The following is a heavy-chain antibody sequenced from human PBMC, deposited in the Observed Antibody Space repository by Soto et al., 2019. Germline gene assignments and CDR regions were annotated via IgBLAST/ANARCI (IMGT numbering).Heavy chain of an antibody. V-gene: IGHV3-23*01. D-gene: IGHD1-26*01. CDR1: GFTFSSYA. CDR3: PIGGYSGSYYYYYGMDV. J-gene: IGHJ6*02. Sequence: VGSLRLSCAASGFTFSSYAMIWVRQAPGKGLEWVSAISGSGGSTYYADSVKGRFTISRDNSKNTLYLQMNSLRAEDTAVYYCPIGGYSGSYYYYYGMDVWGQGTTVTVSS. CDR2: ISGSGGST.